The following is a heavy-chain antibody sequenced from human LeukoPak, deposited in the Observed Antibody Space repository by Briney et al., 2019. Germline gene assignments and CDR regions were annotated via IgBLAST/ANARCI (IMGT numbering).Heavy chain of an antibody. V-gene: IGHV3-33*01. CDR1: GFTFSSYG. CDR3: ARDRSSSTSCIDY. J-gene: IGHJ4*02. Sequence: QAGGSLRLSCAASGFTFSSYGMHWVRQAPGKGLEWVAVIWYDGSNKYYADSVKGRFTISRDNSKNTLYLQMNTLRAEDTAVYYCARDRSSSTSCIDYWGQGTLVTVSS. CDR2: IWYDGSNK. D-gene: IGHD2-2*01.